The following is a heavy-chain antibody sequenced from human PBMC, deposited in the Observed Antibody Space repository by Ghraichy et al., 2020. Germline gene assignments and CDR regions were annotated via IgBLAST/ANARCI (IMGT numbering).Heavy chain of an antibody. CDR1: GGSFSGYY. CDR3: ARTLIVVVPAAIRYYYYYYMDV. CDR2: INHSGST. Sequence: SETLSLTCAVYGGSFSGYYWSWIRQPPGKGLEWIGEINHSGSTNYNPSLKSRVTISVDTSKNQFSLKLGSVTAADTAVYYCARTLIVVVPAAIRYYYYYYMDVWGKGTTVTVSS. D-gene: IGHD2-2*02. J-gene: IGHJ6*03. V-gene: IGHV4-34*01.